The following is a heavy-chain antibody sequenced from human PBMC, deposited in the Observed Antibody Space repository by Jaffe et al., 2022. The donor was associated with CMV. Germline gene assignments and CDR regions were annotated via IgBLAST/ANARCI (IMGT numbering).Heavy chain of an antibody. V-gene: IGHV1-18*04. J-gene: IGHJ4*02. CDR2: ISAYNGNT. D-gene: IGHD5-18*01. Sequence: QVQLVQSGAEVKKPGASVKVSCKASGYTFTSYGISWVRQAPGQGLEWVGWISAYNGNTNYAQKLQGRVTMTSDTSTSTASMELRSLRSDDTAVYYCARDRGSYGYNYFDSWGQGTLVTVSS. CDR1: GYTFTSYG. CDR3: ARDRGSYGYNYFDS.